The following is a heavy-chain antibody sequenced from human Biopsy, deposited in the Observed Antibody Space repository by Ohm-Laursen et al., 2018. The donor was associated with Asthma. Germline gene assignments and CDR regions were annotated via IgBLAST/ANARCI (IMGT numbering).Heavy chain of an antibody. CDR2: IYYSGST. V-gene: IGHV4-39*01. CDR1: GGSISSSSYY. CDR3: ARFTASITIFGVVNNWFDP. D-gene: IGHD3-3*01. Sequence: SETLSLTCTVSGGSISSSSYYWGWIRQPPGKGLEWIGSIYYSGSTYYNPSLKSRVTISVDTSKNQFSLKLSSVTAADTAVYYCARFTASITIFGVVNNWFDPWGQGTLVTVS. J-gene: IGHJ5*02.